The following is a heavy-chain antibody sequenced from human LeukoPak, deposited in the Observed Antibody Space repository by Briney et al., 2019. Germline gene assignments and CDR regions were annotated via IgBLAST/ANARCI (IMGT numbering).Heavy chain of an antibody. D-gene: IGHD1-26*01. V-gene: IGHV1-2*02. Sequence: ASVKVSCKASGYTFTGYYMHWVRQAPGQGLEWMGWINPNSGGTNHAQKFQGRVTMTRDTSISTAYMELSRLRSDDTAVYYCARDKGLSGTTSYYFDYWGQGTLVTVSS. CDR1: GYTFTGYY. CDR3: ARDKGLSGTTSYYFDY. J-gene: IGHJ4*02. CDR2: INPNSGGT.